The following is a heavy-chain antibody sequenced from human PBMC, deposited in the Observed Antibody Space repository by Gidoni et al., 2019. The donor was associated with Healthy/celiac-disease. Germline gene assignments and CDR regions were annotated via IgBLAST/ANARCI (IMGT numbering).Heavy chain of an antibody. J-gene: IGHJ5*02. CDR1: GGSISSYY. CDR2: IYYSGST. V-gene: IGHV4-59*01. Sequence: QVQLQESGPGLVKPSENLSLTCPVSGGSISSYYWSWIRQPPGKGLEWIGYIYYSGSTNYNPSLKSRVTISVDTSKNQFSLKLSSVTAADTAVYYCARGPYCSGGSCENWFDPWGQGTLVTVSS. D-gene: IGHD2-15*01. CDR3: ARGPYCSGGSCENWFDP.